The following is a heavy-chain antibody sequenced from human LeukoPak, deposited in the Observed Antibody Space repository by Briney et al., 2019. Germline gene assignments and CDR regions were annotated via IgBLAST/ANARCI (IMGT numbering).Heavy chain of an antibody. CDR3: ARDDRDSSGYNWLDP. J-gene: IGHJ5*02. V-gene: IGHV3-48*02. CDR1: GFTFSIYT. Sequence: PGGSLRLSCAASGFTFSIYTMNWVRQAPGQGLEWVSSISGGSSTIYYADSVKGRFTISRDNAKDTLCLQMTSLRDVDTAVYYCARDDRDSSGYNWLDPWGQGTLVTVSS. CDR2: ISGGSSTI. D-gene: IGHD3-22*01.